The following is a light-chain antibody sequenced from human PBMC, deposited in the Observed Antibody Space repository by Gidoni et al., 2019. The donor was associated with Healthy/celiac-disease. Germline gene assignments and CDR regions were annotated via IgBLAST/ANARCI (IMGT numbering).Light chain of an antibody. CDR1: QGISSY. V-gene: IGKV1-8*01. CDR3: QQYYSYPT. CDR2: AAS. J-gene: IGKJ2*01. Sequence: AIRMTQSPSSFSSSTGDRVTITCRARQGISSYLAWYQQKPGKAPKLLIYAASTLQSGVPSRFSGSGSGTDFTLTISCLQSEDFATYSCQQYYSYPTCGQGTKLEIK.